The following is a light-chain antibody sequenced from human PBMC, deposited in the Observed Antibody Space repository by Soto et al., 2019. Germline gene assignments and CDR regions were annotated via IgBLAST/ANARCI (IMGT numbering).Light chain of an antibody. CDR3: QQTFITPPLT. V-gene: IGKV1-39*01. J-gene: IGKJ4*01. CDR2: GAS. CDR1: QSISTY. Sequence: DIQMTQSPSSLSAFIGDRITITCRASQSISTYLNWYQQKPGKAPSLLIYGASTLQSGVPSRFSGSGSATDFTLTISSLQPEDFATYYCQQTFITPPLTFGGGTKVEIK.